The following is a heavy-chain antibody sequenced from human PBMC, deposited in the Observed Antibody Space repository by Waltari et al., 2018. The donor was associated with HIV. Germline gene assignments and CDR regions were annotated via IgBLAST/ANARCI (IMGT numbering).Heavy chain of an antibody. Sequence: QVHLVESGGGVVQPGRSLRLSCPASAFTFSSYGMPGVRQAPGKGLEWVAIISYDGSTKYYADSVKGRFIISRDNSKNTLYLQLNTLRPEDTAMYFCAKAKVVSSYYYSLEYWGQGTLVTVSS. D-gene: IGHD3-22*01. CDR3: AKAKVVSSYYYSLEY. V-gene: IGHV3-30*18. CDR1: AFTFSSYG. J-gene: IGHJ4*02. CDR2: ISYDGSTK.